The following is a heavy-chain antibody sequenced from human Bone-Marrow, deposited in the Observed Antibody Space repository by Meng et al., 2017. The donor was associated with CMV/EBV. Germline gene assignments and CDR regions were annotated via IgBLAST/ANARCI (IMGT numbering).Heavy chain of an antibody. CDR2: IYYSGST. J-gene: IGHJ3*02. CDR3: ARVSKGSSGAFDI. Sequence: AETLSLTCTVSGGSISSYYWSWIRQPPGKGLEWMGYIYYSGSTKYNASLKSRVTITVDTSKNQFSLKLISVTAADTAVYYCARVSKGSSGAFDIWGQGTMVTVSS. D-gene: IGHD6-25*01. V-gene: IGHV4-59*01. CDR1: GGSISSYY.